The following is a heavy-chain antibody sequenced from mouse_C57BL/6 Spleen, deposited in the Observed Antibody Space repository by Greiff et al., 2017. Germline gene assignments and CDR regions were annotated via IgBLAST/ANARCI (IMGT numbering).Heavy chain of an antibody. CDR2: ISDGGSYT. V-gene: IGHV5-4*01. CDR1: GFTFSSYA. J-gene: IGHJ2*01. Sequence: EVKLMESGGGLVKPGGSLKLSCAASGFTFSSYAMSWVRQTPEKRLEWVATISDGGSYTYYPDNVKGRFTISRDNVKNNLYLQMSHLKSEDTAMYYCARDPTGGYYFDYGGQGTTLTVSS. CDR3: ARDPTGGYYFDY.